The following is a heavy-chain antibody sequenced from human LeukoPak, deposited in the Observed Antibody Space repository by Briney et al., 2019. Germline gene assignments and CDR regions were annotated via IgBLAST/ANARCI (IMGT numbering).Heavy chain of an antibody. V-gene: IGHV4-39*07. CDR1: GGSISSGSYY. CDR3: ARVRYGDIYYSYYYMDV. CDR2: IYYSGST. Sequence: PSETLSLTCTVSGGSISSGSYYWGWIRQPPGKGLEWIGSIYYSGSTYYNPSLKSRVTILVDTSKNQFSLKLSSVTAADTAVYYCARVRYGDIYYSYYYMDVWGKGTTVTVSS. J-gene: IGHJ6*03. D-gene: IGHD4-17*01.